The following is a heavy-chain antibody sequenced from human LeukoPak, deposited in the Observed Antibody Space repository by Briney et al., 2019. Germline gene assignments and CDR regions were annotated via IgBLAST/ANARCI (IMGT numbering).Heavy chain of an antibody. J-gene: IGHJ4*02. D-gene: IGHD5-18*01. Sequence: GASVKVSCKASGFPFTGYYMHWVRQAPGQGLEWMGWINPSSGGTNYTQKFQGRVTMTRDTSVSTAYMELSRLRSDDTAVYYCARDLDTLDYWGQGTLVTVSS. V-gene: IGHV1-2*02. CDR1: GFPFTGYY. CDR2: INPSSGGT. CDR3: ARDLDTLDY.